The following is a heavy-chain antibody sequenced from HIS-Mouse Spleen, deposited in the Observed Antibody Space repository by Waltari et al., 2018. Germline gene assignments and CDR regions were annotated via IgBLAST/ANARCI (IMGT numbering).Heavy chain of an antibody. CDR3: ASGVVVAATAVHFDY. V-gene: IGHV4-39*07. J-gene: IGHJ4*02. CDR2: IYYSGST. D-gene: IGHD2-15*01. Sequence: QLQLQESGPGLVKPSETLSLTCTVSGGSLSSSSYYWGWIRQPPGKGLEWIGSIYYSGSTYYNPSLKSRVTISVDTSKNQFSLKLSSVTAADTAVYYCASGVVVAATAVHFDYWGQGTLVTVSS. CDR1: GGSLSSSSYY.